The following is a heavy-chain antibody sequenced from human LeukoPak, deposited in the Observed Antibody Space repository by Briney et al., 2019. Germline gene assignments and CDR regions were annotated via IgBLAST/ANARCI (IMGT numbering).Heavy chain of an antibody. CDR1: GGSISSGDYY. Sequence: PSETLSLTCTVSGGSISSGDYYWRWIRQPPEKGLEWIGYIYYSGSTYYNPSLKSRVTISVDTSKNQFSLKLSSVTAADTAVYYCARGESRVSICHWGQGTLVTVSS. CDR2: IYYSGST. J-gene: IGHJ4*02. D-gene: IGHD6-13*01. CDR3: ARGESRVSICH. V-gene: IGHV4-30-4*01.